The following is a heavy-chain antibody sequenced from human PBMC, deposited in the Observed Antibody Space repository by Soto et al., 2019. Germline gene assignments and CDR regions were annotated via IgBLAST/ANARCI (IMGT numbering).Heavy chain of an antibody. CDR3: ARASTWIQLWEGWFDP. V-gene: IGHV1-46*01. Sequence: QVQLVQSGAEVKKPGASVKVSCKASGYTFTSYYMHWVRQAPGQGLEWMGIINPSGGSTSYAQKFQGRAAMTRAPSTSTVYMELSSRRSEDTAVYYCARASTWIQLWEGWFDPWGQGTLVTVSS. J-gene: IGHJ5*02. CDR2: INPSGGST. CDR1: GYTFTSYY. D-gene: IGHD5-18*01.